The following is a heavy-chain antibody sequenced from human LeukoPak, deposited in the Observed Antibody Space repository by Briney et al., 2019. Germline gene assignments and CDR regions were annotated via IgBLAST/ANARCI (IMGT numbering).Heavy chain of an antibody. CDR1: GGSFSGYY. J-gene: IGHJ4*02. V-gene: IGHV4-34*01. CDR2: INHSGST. Sequence: PSETLSLTCAVYGGSFSGYYWSWIRQPPGKGLEWIGEINHSGSTNYNPSLKSRVTISVDTSKNQFSLKLSSVTAADTAVYYCARSGYSRKHYYFDYWGQGTLVTVSS. CDR3: ARSGYSRKHYYFDY. D-gene: IGHD6-13*01.